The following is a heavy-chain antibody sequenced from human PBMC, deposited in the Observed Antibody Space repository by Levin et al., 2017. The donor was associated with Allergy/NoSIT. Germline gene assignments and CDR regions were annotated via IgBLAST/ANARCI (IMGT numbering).Heavy chain of an antibody. J-gene: IGHJ4*02. CDR2: ISSSSSYI. Sequence: GESLKISCAASGFTFSSYSMNWVRQAPGKGLEWVSSISSSSSYIYYADSVKGRFTISRDNAKNSLYLQMNSLRAEDTAVYYCARDGVAAAGTEDWGQGTLVTVSS. CDR3: ARDGVAAAGTED. D-gene: IGHD6-13*01. CDR1: GFTFSSYS. V-gene: IGHV3-21*01.